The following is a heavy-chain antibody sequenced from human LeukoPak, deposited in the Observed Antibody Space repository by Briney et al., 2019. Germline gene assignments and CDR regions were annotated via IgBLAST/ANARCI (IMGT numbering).Heavy chain of an antibody. CDR2: ISGSGGST. CDR1: GFTFSSYS. D-gene: IGHD2-15*01. CDR3: AKVRPSQGGPDAFDI. Sequence: GGSLSLSCAASGFTFSSYSMSWVRQAPGKGLEWVSAISGSGGSTYYADSVKGRFTISRDNSKNTLYLQMNSLRAEDTAVYYCAKVRPSQGGPDAFDIWGQGTMVTVSS. J-gene: IGHJ3*02. V-gene: IGHV3-23*01.